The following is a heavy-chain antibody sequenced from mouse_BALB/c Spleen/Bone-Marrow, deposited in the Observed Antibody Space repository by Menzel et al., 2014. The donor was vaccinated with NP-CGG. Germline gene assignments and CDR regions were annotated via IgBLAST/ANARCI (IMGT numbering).Heavy chain of an antibody. V-gene: IGHV1-69*02. J-gene: IGHJ2*01. CDR3: ARGLYGNSGN. D-gene: IGHD2-1*01. CDR1: GYTFTSYW. CDR2: IDPSDSYT. Sequence: QVQLQQSGAELVKPGASVKLSCKASGYTFTSYWMHWVKQRPGQGLEWIGEIDPSDSYTNYNQKFKGKATLTVDKSSSTAYMQLSSLTSEDSAVYYCARGLYGNSGNWGQGTTLTVSS.